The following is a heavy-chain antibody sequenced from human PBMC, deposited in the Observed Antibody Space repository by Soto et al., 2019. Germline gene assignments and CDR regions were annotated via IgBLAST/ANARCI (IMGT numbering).Heavy chain of an antibody. Sequence: GGSLRLSCAASGYIFNNYAMNWVRQAPGKGLEWVSFVSATGDVTFYADSVKGRFTVSRDNSKNTLFLQMNNLRPEDTAIYYCSKGRVSFDFWGQGTLVTVSS. CDR1: GYIFNNYA. CDR2: VSATGDVT. D-gene: IGHD3-16*01. CDR3: SKGRVSFDF. V-gene: IGHV3-23*01. J-gene: IGHJ4*02.